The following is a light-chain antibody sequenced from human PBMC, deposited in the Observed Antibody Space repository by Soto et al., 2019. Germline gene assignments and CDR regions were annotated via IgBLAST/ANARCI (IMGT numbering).Light chain of an antibody. V-gene: IGKV1-39*01. CDR3: QLSYITWT. CDR2: SAS. CDR1: RTVGTF. J-gene: IGKJ1*01. Sequence: DIQVTQSPSSLSASVGDAVTITCRASRTVGTFLNWYQQKPGKAPNLLIYSASTLHSGVPSRFSASGSGTDFALTISGLQPEDSATYYCQLSYITWTFGQGTKVDIK.